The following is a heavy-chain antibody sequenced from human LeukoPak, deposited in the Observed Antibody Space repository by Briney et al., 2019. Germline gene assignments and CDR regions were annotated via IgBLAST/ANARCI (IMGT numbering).Heavy chain of an antibody. CDR3: ASPHRSDSGTYFFDY. CDR1: GYTFNSYY. D-gene: IGHD1-26*01. J-gene: IGHJ4*02. CDR2: INPSGGST. V-gene: IGHV1-46*02. Sequence: ASVKVSCKASGYTFNSYYMHWVRQAPGRGLEWMGIINPSGGSTTYAQKFQGRVTMTRDTSTSTVYMELSSLRSEDTAVYYCASPHRSDSGTYFFDYWGQGTLVTVSS.